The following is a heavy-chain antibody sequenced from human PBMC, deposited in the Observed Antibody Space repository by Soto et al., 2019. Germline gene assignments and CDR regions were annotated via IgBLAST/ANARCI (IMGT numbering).Heavy chain of an antibody. Sequence: DVQMLESGGGLVRPGGSLRLSCVASGFTFSNYAMSWVRQTPGKGLEWVATISGNGGATNYADSLKGRFTISRDNSKDTLFLDINTLRGDDTATYFCAKDPRRFHLCSGDGPYFFDYWGQGTLVTVSS. CDR1: GFTFSNYA. J-gene: IGHJ4*02. CDR3: AKDPRRFHLCSGDGPYFFDY. V-gene: IGHV3-23*01. CDR2: ISGNGGAT. D-gene: IGHD3-10*02.